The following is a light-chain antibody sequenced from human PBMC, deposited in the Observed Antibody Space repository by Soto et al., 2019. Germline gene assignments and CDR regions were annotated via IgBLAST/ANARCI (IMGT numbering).Light chain of an antibody. J-gene: IGKJ1*01. V-gene: IGKV1-5*01. CDR2: DAS. Sequence: DIQITRSPTTLSSALFDIVTITCRASQSISTWLAWYQQKPGKAPKLLIYDASSLQSGVPSRFSGSGSGTEFTLTISSLQPDDFATYYCQQYNSYSLTFGQGTKVDIK. CDR3: QQYNSYSLT. CDR1: QSISTW.